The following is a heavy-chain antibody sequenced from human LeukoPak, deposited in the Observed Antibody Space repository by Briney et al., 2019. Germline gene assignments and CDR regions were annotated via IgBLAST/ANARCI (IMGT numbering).Heavy chain of an antibody. V-gene: IGHV4-59*01. Sequence: PSETLSLTCTVSGGSISSYYWSWIRQPPGKGLEWIGYIYYSGSTNYNPSLKGRVTISVDTSKNQFSLKLSSVTAADTAVYYCARETSITIFGVVTATYDAFDIWGQGTMVTVSS. D-gene: IGHD3-3*01. CDR2: IYYSGST. J-gene: IGHJ3*02. CDR3: ARETSITIFGVVTATYDAFDI. CDR1: GGSISSYY.